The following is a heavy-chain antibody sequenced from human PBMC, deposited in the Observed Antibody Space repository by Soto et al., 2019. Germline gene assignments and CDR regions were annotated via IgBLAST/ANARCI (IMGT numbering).Heavy chain of an antibody. J-gene: IGHJ5*02. CDR2: ISYDGSNK. CDR1: GFTFSSYA. CDR3: ARGLRYFDSALGDWFAP. V-gene: IGHV3-30-3*01. Sequence: PGGSLRLSCAASGFTFSSYAMHWVRQAPGKGLEWVAVISYDGSNKYYADSVKGRFTISRDNSKNTLYLQMNSLRAEDTAVYYCARGLRYFDSALGDWFAPWGQGTLVTVSS. D-gene: IGHD3-9*01.